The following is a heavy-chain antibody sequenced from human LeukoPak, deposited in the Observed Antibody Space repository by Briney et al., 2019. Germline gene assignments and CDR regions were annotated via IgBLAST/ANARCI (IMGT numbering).Heavy chain of an antibody. V-gene: IGHV3-23*01. CDR3: ARVSGYHWESFYDY. Sequence: GGSLRLSCAASGFTFSSYGMSWVRQAPGKGLEWVSAISGSGGSTYYADSVKGRFTISRGNSKNTLYLQMNSLRAEDTAVYYCARVSGYHWESFYDYWGQGTLVTVSS. J-gene: IGHJ4*02. CDR2: ISGSGGST. D-gene: IGHD5-12*01. CDR1: GFTFSSYG.